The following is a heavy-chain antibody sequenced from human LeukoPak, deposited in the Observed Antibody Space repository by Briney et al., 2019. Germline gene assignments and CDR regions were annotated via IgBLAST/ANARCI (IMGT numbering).Heavy chain of an antibody. CDR1: GDIFSSND. V-gene: IGHV1-8*01. CDR2: MNANSGDT. D-gene: IGHD3-10*01. J-gene: IGHJ4*02. CDR3: ARGPFGSGSFLDY. Sequence: ASVKVSCKASGDIFSSNDINWVRQAAGQGVEWMGWMNANSGDTDYTQKFQGRVAMPRSPSITTAYMELSSLRSEDTAVYYCARGPFGSGSFLDYWGQGTLVTVSS.